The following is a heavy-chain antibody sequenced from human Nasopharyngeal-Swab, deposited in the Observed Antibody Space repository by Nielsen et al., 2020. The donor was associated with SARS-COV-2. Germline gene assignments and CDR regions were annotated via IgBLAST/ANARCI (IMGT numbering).Heavy chain of an antibody. V-gene: IGHV3-21*01. J-gene: IGHJ6*02. Sequence: WIRQPPGKGLEWVSSLRLLLLYIYYADSVKGRFTISRDNAKNSLYLQMNSLRAEDTAIYYCARDGLDYDFWSAYFMDVWGRGTTVTVSS. CDR3: ARDGLDYDFWSAYFMDV. CDR2: LRLLLLYI. D-gene: IGHD3-3*01.